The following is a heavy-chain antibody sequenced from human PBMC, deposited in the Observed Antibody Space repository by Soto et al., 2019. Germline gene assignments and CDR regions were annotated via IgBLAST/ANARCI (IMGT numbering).Heavy chain of an antibody. J-gene: IGHJ4*02. CDR2: IIPTIGTT. CDR1: GDTFTIFA. Sequence: QVQLVQSGAEVKKPGSSVKVSCKASGDTFTIFAISWVRQAPGQGLEWMGGIIPTIGTTNYAQRFQGRITMAGDEATGTAYMELGSLKAEGTGVDYWAGDLGRGGGTGDYWGQGTLVTVSS. D-gene: IGHD3-10*01. CDR3: AGDLGRGGGTGDY. V-gene: IGHV1-69*12.